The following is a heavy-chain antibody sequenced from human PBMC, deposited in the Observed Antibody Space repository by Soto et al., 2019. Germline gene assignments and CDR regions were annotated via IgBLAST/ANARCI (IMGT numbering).Heavy chain of an antibody. D-gene: IGHD5-12*01. V-gene: IGHV2-5*02. CDR3: AHVYGGYDKFDY. CDR1: GFSLSTSGVG. Sequence: QITLKESGPTLVKPTQTLTLTCTFSGFSLSTSGVGVGRIRQPPGKALEWLALIYWDDDKRYSPSLKSRLTIPKDASKTQVVLTMTTRDPVDTALCSCAHVYGGYDKFDYWGQGTLVTVSS. J-gene: IGHJ4*02. CDR2: IYWDDDK.